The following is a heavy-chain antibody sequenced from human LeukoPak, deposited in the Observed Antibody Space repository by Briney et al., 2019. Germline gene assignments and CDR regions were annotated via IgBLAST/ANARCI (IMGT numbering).Heavy chain of an antibody. D-gene: IGHD6-19*01. CDR3: AKDRRIAVAGIGFDY. CDR2: ISGSGGST. CDR1: GFTFSSYG. V-gene: IGHV3-23*01. Sequence: GGSLSLSCAASGFTFSSYGMSWVRQAPGKGLEWVSAISGSGGSTYYADSVKGRFTISRDNSKNTLYLQMNSLRAEDTAVYYCAKDRRIAVAGIGFDYWGQGTLVTVSS. J-gene: IGHJ4*02.